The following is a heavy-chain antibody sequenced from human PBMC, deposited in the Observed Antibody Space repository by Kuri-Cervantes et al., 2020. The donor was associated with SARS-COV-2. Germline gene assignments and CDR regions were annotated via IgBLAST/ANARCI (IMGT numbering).Heavy chain of an antibody. CDR2: INTNSDGT. CDR3: ARVGLGDYEIDY. Sequence: ASVKVSCNASGYTFTGYYMHWVRQAPGQGLEWMGWINTNSDGTNYAQKFQGRVTMTRDKYINTDYMELSRLRSDDTAVYYCARVGLGDYEIDYWGQGTLVTVSS. V-gene: IGHV1-2*02. J-gene: IGHJ4*02. CDR1: GYTFTGYY. D-gene: IGHD4-17*01.